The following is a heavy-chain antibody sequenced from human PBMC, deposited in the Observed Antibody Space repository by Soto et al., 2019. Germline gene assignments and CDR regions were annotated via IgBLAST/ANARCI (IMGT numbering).Heavy chain of an antibody. D-gene: IGHD3-10*01. V-gene: IGHV4-30-4*01. CDR3: ASRKSSPYFDY. CDR2: IYYSGST. Sequence: SETLSLTCTVSGGSISSGDYYWSCIRQPPGKGLECIGYIYYSGSTYYNPSLKSRVTISVDTSKNQFSLKLSSVTAADTAVYYCASRKSSPYFDYWGQGTLVTVSS. J-gene: IGHJ4*02. CDR1: GGSISSGDYY.